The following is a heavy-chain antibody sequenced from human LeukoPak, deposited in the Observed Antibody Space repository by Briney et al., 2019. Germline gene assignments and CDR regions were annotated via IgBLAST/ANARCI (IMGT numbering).Heavy chain of an antibody. D-gene: IGHD6-19*01. CDR3: VAESSAWSAFDI. Sequence: QPGGSLRLSCAASGLTFSRHWMFWVRQAPGKGLVWVSQIDSDGRTTGYADSVKGRFTVSRDNAKNTVYMQMNSLRAEDTAVYYCVAESSAWSAFDIWGQGTMVTVSA. V-gene: IGHV3-74*01. CDR2: IDSDGRTT. CDR1: GLTFSRHW. J-gene: IGHJ3*02.